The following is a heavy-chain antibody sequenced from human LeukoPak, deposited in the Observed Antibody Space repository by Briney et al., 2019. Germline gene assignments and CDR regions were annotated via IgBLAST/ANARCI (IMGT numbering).Heavy chain of an antibody. D-gene: IGHD6-19*01. J-gene: IGHJ4*02. Sequence: ASVKVSCKASGYTFTGYYMHWVRQAPGQGLEWMGWINPNSGGTNYAQKFQGRVTMTRDTSISTAYMELSRLRSDDTAVYYCARAGGIAMAGEKSAYYFDYWGQGTLVTVSS. CDR3: ARAGGIAMAGEKSAYYFDY. CDR1: GYTFTGYY. CDR2: INPNSGGT. V-gene: IGHV1-2*02.